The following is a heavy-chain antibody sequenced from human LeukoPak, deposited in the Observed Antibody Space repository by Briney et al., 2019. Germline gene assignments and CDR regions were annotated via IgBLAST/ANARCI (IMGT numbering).Heavy chain of an antibody. CDR2: INHSGST. CDR3: AIIQLWLDY. CDR1: GGSFSGYY. Sequence: PETLSLTCAVYGGSFSGYYWSWIRQPPGKGLEWIGEINHSGSTNYNPSLKSRVTISVDTSKNQFSLKLSSVTAADTAVYYCAIIQLWLDYWGQGTLVTVSS. D-gene: IGHD5-18*01. J-gene: IGHJ4*02. V-gene: IGHV4-34*01.